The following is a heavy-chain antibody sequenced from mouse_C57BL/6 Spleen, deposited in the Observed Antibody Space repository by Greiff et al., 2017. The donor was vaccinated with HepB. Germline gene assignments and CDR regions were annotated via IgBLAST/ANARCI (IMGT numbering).Heavy chain of an antibody. Sequence: VQLQQSGAELVRPGASVKLSCKASGYTFTDYYINWVKQRPGQGLEWIARIYPGSGNTYYNEKFKGKATLTAEKSSSTAYMQLSSLTSEDSAVYFCARLDWEGGYFDYWGQGTTLTVSS. CDR2: IYPGSGNT. CDR3: ARLDWEGGYFDY. CDR1: GYTFTDYY. J-gene: IGHJ2*01. D-gene: IGHD4-1*01. V-gene: IGHV1-76*01.